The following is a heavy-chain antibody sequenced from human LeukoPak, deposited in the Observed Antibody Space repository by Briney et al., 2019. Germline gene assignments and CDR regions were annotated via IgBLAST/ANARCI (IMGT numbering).Heavy chain of an antibody. CDR2: IYCSGST. J-gene: IGHJ2*01. D-gene: IGHD5-24*01. CDR3: ARATRGGWYFDL. V-gene: IGHV4-59*01. Sequence: SETLSLTCTVSGGSISSYYWSWIRQPPGKGLEWIGYIYCSGSTNYNPSLKSRVTISVDTSKNQFSLKLSSVTAADTAVYYCARATRGGWYFDLWGRGTLVTVSS. CDR1: GGSISSYY.